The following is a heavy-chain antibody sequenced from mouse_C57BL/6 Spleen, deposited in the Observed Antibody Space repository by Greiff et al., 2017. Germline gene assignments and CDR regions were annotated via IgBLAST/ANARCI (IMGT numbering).Heavy chain of an antibody. Sequence: EVMLVESEGGLVQPGSSMKLSCTASGFTFSDYYMAWVRQVPEKGLEWVANINYDGSSTYYLDSLKSRFIISRDNAKNILYLQMSSLKSEDTATYYCARAKGVYWYFDVWGTGTTVTVSS. CDR3: ARAKGVYWYFDV. CDR2: INYDGSST. J-gene: IGHJ1*03. CDR1: GFTFSDYY. V-gene: IGHV5-16*01.